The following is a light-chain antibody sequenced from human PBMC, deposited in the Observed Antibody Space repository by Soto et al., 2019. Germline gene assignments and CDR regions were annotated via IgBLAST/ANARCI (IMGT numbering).Light chain of an antibody. CDR1: QSVSSSF. CDR3: QQYGSSPPLT. CDR2: GAA. Sequence: EFVLTQSPGTLSLSPGERATLSCRASQSVSSSFLAWYQKKPGQAPRILIYGAATRATGIPDRFSGSGSGTEITLTISRLEREEFAVYYCQQYGSSPPLTFGGGTKVDI. J-gene: IGKJ4*01. V-gene: IGKV3-20*01.